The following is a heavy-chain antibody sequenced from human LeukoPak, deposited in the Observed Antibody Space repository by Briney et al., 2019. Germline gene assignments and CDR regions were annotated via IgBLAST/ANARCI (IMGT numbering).Heavy chain of an antibody. CDR1: GGSISSYY. J-gene: IGHJ4*02. Sequence: PSETLSLTCTVSGGSISSYYWSWIRQPPGKGLEWIGYIYYSGSTNYNPSLKSRVTISVDTSKNQFSLKLSSVTAADTAVYYCARVNYDSSGYSYYFDYWGQGILVTVSS. V-gene: IGHV4-59*01. D-gene: IGHD3-22*01. CDR3: ARVNYDSSGYSYYFDY. CDR2: IYYSGST.